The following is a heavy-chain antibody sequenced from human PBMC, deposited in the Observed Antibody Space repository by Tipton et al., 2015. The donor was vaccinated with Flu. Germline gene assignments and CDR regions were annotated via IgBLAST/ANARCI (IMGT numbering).Heavy chain of an antibody. J-gene: IGHJ4*02. V-gene: IGHV4-4*07. CDR1: NGTISSYY. CDR2: IHSSGGT. D-gene: IGHD2-2*01. Sequence: TLSLTCTVSNGTISSYYWSWIRQPAGKGLEWIGRIHSSGGTNYNPSLKSRVTMSVDTSKNQFSLKVNSVTAADTAVYYCASGACSSSTFPKGGFDNWGQGTLVVVSS. CDR3: ASGACSSSTFPKGGFDN.